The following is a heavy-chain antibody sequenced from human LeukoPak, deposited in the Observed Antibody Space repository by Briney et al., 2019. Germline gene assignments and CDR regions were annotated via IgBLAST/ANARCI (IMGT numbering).Heavy chain of an antibody. J-gene: IGHJ4*02. Sequence: GGSLRLSCAASGFTFSSYAMHWVRQAPGKGLEWVAVISYDGSNKYYADSVNGRFTISRDNSKNTLYLQMNSLRAEDTAVYYCARGSFGYYDSSGPFDYWGQGTLVTVSS. CDR2: ISYDGSNK. CDR1: GFTFSSYA. CDR3: ARGSFGYYDSSGPFDY. D-gene: IGHD3-22*01. V-gene: IGHV3-30-3*01.